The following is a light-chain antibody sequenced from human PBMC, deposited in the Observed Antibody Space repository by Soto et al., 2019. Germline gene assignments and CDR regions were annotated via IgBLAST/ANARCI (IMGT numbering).Light chain of an antibody. J-gene: IGKJ1*01. Sequence: IVMTQSPAALSVSPGESATLSSRASQNIRTNLAWHQQKPGQAPRLLIYGASTRATGIPARFSGSGSGTEFTLTISSLQSEDFAVYYCQQYNNWWTFGQGTKVEIK. CDR3: QQYNNWWT. CDR2: GAS. V-gene: IGKV3-15*01. CDR1: QNIRTN.